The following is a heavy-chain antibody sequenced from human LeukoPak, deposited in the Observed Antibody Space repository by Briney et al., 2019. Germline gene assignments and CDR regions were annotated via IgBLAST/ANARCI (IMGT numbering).Heavy chain of an antibody. V-gene: IGHV4-4*07. CDR1: GGSISSYY. CDR2: IYTSGST. Sequence: SETLSLTCTVSGGSISSYYWSWIRQPAGKGLDWIGRIYTSGSTNYNPSLKSRVTMSVDTSKNQFSLKLSSVTAADTAVYYCARDRPYYDILTGYYKGQTWFDPWGQGTLVTVSS. J-gene: IGHJ5*02. D-gene: IGHD3-9*01. CDR3: ARDRPYYDILTGYYKGQTWFDP.